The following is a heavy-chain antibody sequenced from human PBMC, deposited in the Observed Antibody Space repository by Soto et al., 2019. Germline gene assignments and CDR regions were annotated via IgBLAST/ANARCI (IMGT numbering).Heavy chain of an antibody. CDR2: ITDTGTAT. V-gene: IGHV3-23*01. CDR1: GVDFSTRA. CDR3: AKGFDYGDTKHIDH. J-gene: IGHJ4*02. D-gene: IGHD4-17*01. Sequence: PSGTLRLSCAASGVDFSTRALTWVRKTPGKGLEWLSSITDTGTATHYAYSVKRSFTISREYSRNTLHLQWNNLRVDDTAVYYGAKGFDYGDTKHIDHWGQGTLVTVSS.